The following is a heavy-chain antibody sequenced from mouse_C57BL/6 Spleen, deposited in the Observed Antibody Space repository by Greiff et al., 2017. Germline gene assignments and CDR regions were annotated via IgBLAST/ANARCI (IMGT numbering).Heavy chain of an antibody. CDR1: GYAFTNYL. CDR3: AREPHYYAMDY. CDR2: INPGSGGT. V-gene: IGHV1-54*01. Sequence: VQLQQSGAELVRPGTSVKVSCKASGYAFTNYLIEWVKQRPGQGLEWIGVINPGSGGTNYNEKFKGKATLTADKSSSTAYMQLSSLTSEDSAVYFCAREPHYYAMDYWGQGTSVTVSS. J-gene: IGHJ4*01.